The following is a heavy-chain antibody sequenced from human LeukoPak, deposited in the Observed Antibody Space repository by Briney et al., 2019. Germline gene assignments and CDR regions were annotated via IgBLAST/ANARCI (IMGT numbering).Heavy chain of an antibody. CDR2: IYYSGST. V-gene: IGHV4-39*01. Sequence: SETLSLTCTVSGGSISSSSYYWGCIRQPPGKGLEWIGSIYYSGSTYYNPSLKSRVTISVDTSTNQFSLRLSSVTAADTAVYYCARQENDVLTGYYVYYWGQGTLVTVSS. D-gene: IGHD3-9*01. J-gene: IGHJ4*02. CDR3: ARQENDVLTGYYVYY. CDR1: GGSISSSSYY.